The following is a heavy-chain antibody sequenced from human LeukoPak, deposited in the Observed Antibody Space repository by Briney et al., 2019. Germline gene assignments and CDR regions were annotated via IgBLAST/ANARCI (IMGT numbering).Heavy chain of an antibody. Sequence: PSETLSLTCSVSSVSINGYYWSWIRQSAGKGLEWLGRFYFSGSSDHNPSLKSRVSMSIDTSQNHFYLRLTSVTAADTGVYFCAREVNEKHDAFDMWGQGTMVAVSS. CDR3: AREVNEKHDAFDM. CDR2: FYFSGSS. J-gene: IGHJ3*02. D-gene: IGHD2-8*01. V-gene: IGHV4-4*07. CDR1: SVSINGYY.